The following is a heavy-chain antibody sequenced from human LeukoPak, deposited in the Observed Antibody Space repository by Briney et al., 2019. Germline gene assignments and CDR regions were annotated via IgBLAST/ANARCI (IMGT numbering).Heavy chain of an antibody. CDR2: IKRTTDGGTT. Sequence: GSLRLSCTASGFTFGDYAMGWVRQAPGKGMEWVGRIKRTTDGGTTDYAALVKGRLTISRDDSKNTLYLQMSSLKTEDTAVYYCTTSTVTYYLGSRDYWGQGTLVTVSS. CDR3: TTSTVTYYLGSRDY. V-gene: IGHV3-15*01. D-gene: IGHD4-17*01. CDR1: GFTFGDYA. J-gene: IGHJ4*02.